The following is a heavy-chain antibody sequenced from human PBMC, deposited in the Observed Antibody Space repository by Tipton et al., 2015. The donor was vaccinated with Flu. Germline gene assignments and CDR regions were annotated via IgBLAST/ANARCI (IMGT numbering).Heavy chain of an antibody. J-gene: IGHJ5*02. V-gene: IGHV4-61*02. CDR1: GGSISSGSYY. Sequence: TLSLTCTVSGGSISSGSYYWSWIRQPAGKGLEWIGRIYTSGSTNYNPSLKSRVTISVDTSKNQFSLKLSSVTAADTAVYYCARDRGGWFDPWGQGTLVTVSS. CDR2: IYTSGST. CDR3: ARDRGGWFDP.